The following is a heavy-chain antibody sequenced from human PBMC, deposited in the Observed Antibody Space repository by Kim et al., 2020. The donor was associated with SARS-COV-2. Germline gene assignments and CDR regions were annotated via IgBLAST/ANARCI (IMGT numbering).Heavy chain of an antibody. J-gene: IGHJ4*02. CDR3: AKVSILWWDVYYFDY. CDR1: GFTFSSYA. CDR2: ISGSGGST. Sequence: GGSLRLSCAASGFTFSSYAMSWVRQAPGKGLEWVSAISGSGGSTYYADSVKGRFTISRDNSKNTLYLQMNSLRAEDTAVYYCAKVSILWWDVYYFDYWGQGTLVTVSS. D-gene: IGHD2-21*01. V-gene: IGHV3-23*01.